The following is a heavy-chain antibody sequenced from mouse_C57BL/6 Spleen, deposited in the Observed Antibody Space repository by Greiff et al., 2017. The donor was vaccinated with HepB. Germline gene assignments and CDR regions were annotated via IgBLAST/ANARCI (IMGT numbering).Heavy chain of an antibody. Sequence: VQLQQSGPGLVQPSQSLSITCTVSGFSLTSYGVHWVRQSPGKGLEWLGVIWSDGSTDYNAAFISRLSISKDNSKSQVFFKMNSLQADDTAIYYCARVLLRRERAMDYWGQGTTVTVSS. CDR2: IWSDGST. CDR1: GFSLTSYG. V-gene: IGHV2-2*01. J-gene: IGHJ4*01. D-gene: IGHD1-1*01. CDR3: ARVLLRRERAMDY.